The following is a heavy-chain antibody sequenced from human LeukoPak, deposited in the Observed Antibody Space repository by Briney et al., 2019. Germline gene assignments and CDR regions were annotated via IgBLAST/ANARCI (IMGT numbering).Heavy chain of an antibody. CDR1: GFTFSSYW. V-gene: IGHV3-74*01. Sequence: PGGSLRLSCAASGFTFSSYWMHWVRQAPGKGLVRVSRINSDGSSTSYADSVKGRFTISRDNAKNTLYLQMNSLRAEDTAVYYCARERGSGCDYWGQGTLVTVSS. CDR2: INSDGSST. CDR3: ARERGSGCDY. J-gene: IGHJ4*02. D-gene: IGHD6-19*01.